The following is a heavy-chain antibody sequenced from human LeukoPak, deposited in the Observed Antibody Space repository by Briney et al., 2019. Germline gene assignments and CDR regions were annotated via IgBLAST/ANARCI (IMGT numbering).Heavy chain of an antibody. V-gene: IGHV4-39*01. CDR3: ARLYCSGSSCFLDY. CDR1: GGSISSSSHY. CDR2: IYYSGAT. J-gene: IGHJ4*02. D-gene: IGHD2-15*01. Sequence: SETLSLTCTVSGGSISSSSHYWGWIRQPPGKALEWIGSIYYSGATYYNPSLKSRVTISVDTSKNQFSLRLSPVTAADTAVYYSARLYCSGSSCFLDYWGQGTLVTVSS.